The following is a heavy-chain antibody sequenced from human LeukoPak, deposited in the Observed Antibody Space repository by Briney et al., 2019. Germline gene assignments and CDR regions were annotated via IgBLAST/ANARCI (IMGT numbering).Heavy chain of an antibody. Sequence: APVKVSCKASGYTLTGYYIHWLRQAPGQGLGGMGWINPNSGGTNYAQKFQGRVTMTRDTSISTAYMELSRLRSDDTAVYYCAREGQWLADRQRYFDYWGQGTLVTVSS. V-gene: IGHV1-2*02. CDR1: GYTLTGYY. CDR2: INPNSGGT. D-gene: IGHD6-19*01. J-gene: IGHJ4*02. CDR3: AREGQWLADRQRYFDY.